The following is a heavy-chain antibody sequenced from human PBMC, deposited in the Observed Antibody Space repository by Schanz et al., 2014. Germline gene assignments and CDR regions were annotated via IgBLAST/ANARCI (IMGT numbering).Heavy chain of an antibody. Sequence: DVQLVDSGGGLVQPGGSLRLSCAASGFTVSNSYIHWVRQAPGKGLEWVSRMIGSGSSVFYADSVKGRFTISRDNSKNTLYLQMNSLRAEDTALYYCASSGIQLLLYYFDYWGQGTLVTVSS. CDR1: GFTVSNSY. J-gene: IGHJ4*02. CDR3: ASSGIQLLLYYFDY. CDR2: IGSGSSV. D-gene: IGHD5-18*01. V-gene: IGHV3-53*04.